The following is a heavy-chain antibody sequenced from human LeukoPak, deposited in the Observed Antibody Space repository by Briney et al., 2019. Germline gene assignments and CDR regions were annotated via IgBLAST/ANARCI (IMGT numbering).Heavy chain of an antibody. Sequence: VASVKVSCKASGYTFTSYAMHWVRQAPGQRLEWMGWINAGNGNTKYSQKFQGRVTITRDTSASTAYMELSSLRSEDTAVYYCASSTAMVLYYFDYWGQGTLVTVSS. J-gene: IGHJ4*02. CDR1: GYTFTSYA. CDR3: ASSTAMVLYYFDY. D-gene: IGHD5-18*01. CDR2: INAGNGNT. V-gene: IGHV1-3*01.